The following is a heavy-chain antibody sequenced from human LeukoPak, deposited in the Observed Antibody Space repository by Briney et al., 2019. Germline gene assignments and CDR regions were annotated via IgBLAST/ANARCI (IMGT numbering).Heavy chain of an antibody. Sequence: SVKVSCKASGFTFTRSAMQWVRQARGQRLEWIGWIVVGSGHTNYAQKFQERVTITRDMSTSTAYMELSSLRSEDTAVYYCAAATQGSGDVYNPADYYCGTDVWGQGTTVTVSS. CDR1: GFTFTRSA. CDR3: AAATQGSGDVYNPADYYCGTDV. CDR2: IVVGSGHT. J-gene: IGHJ6*02. V-gene: IGHV1-58*02. D-gene: IGHD5-24*01.